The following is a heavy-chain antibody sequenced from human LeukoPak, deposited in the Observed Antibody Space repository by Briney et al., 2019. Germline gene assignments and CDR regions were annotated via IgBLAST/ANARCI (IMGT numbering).Heavy chain of an antibody. J-gene: IGHJ3*02. Sequence: GGSLRLSCVASGFTFDDYGMTWVRQAPGKGLEWVSGIDWNADRIGYADSVKGRFTISRDNAKNSLYLQMNSLRAEDTALYYCARERHYYDSSGVTFDIWGQGTMVTVSS. CDR1: GFTFDDYG. CDR2: IDWNADRI. CDR3: ARERHYYDSSGVTFDI. V-gene: IGHV3-20*04. D-gene: IGHD3-22*01.